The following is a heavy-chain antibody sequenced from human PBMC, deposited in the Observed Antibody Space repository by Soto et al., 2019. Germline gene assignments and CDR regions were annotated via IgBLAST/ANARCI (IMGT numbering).Heavy chain of an antibody. Sequence: QVQLVQSGAEVKKHGASVKVSCKASGFSFSIYWMHWVRQAPGQGLEWMGLINPSGDFTIYAQKFQGRLTMTRDTSTTTAYMELSSLRFESTAVYYCARDNSNTVLGVPVRWFDPWGQGTLVTVSS. CDR1: GFSFSIYW. CDR2: INPSGDFT. J-gene: IGHJ5*02. V-gene: IGHV1-46*01. CDR3: ARDNSNTVLGVPVRWFDP. D-gene: IGHD2-2*01.